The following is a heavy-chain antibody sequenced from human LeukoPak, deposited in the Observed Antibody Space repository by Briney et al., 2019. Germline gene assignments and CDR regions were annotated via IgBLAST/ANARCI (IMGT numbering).Heavy chain of an antibody. CDR3: AKDQGTYCSPTSCYAPDAFDI. V-gene: IGHV3-23*01. D-gene: IGHD2-2*01. CDR1: GFTFSSYA. CDR2: ISGSGRST. J-gene: IGHJ3*02. Sequence: GGSLRLSCAASGFTFSSYAMSWVRQAPGKGLEWVSVISGSGRSTYYADSVKGRFTISRDNSKNTLYLQMNSLRAEDMAVYYCAKDQGTYCSPTSCYAPDAFDIWGQGTMVTVSS.